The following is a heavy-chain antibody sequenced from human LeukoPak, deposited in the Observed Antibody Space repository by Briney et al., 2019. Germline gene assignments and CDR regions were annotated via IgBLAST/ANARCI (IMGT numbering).Heavy chain of an antibody. D-gene: IGHD4-17*01. CDR1: GFTFSSYS. Sequence: GGSLRLSCAASGFTFSSYSMNWVRQAPGKGLEWVSSISSSSSYIYYADSVKGRFTISRDNAKNSLYLQMNSLRAEDTAVYYCASSTVTTPYYYYYMDVWGKGTTVTVSS. CDR2: ISSSSSYI. CDR3: ASSTVTTPYYYYYMDV. V-gene: IGHV3-21*01. J-gene: IGHJ6*03.